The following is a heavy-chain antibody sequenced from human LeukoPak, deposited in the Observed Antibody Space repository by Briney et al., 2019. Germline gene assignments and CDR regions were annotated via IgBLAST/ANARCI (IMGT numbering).Heavy chain of an antibody. J-gene: IGHJ5*02. CDR2: IKQDGSEK. CDR1: GFTFSSYW. D-gene: IGHD3-10*01. Sequence: GGSLRLSCAASGFTFSSYWMSWVRQAPGKGLEWVANIKQDGSEKYYVDSVKGRFTISRDNAKNSLYLQMNSLRAEDTAVYYCARDGSYYGSGTRFDPWGQGTLVTVSS. V-gene: IGHV3-7*03. CDR3: ARDGSYYGSGTRFDP.